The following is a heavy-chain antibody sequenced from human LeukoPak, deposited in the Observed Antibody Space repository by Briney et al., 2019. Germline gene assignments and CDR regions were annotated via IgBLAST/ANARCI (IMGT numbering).Heavy chain of an antibody. CDR3: ARESDDYVWGSYYGMDV. CDR2: IHPSGGST. D-gene: IGHD3-16*01. CDR1: GYTFTGYY. J-gene: IGHJ6*02. V-gene: IGHV1-46*01. Sequence: ASVKVSCKAFGYTFTGYYIHWVRQAPGQGLEWMGRIHPSGGSTTYAQNFQGRVTMTRDTSTSTVFLELSSLRSEDTAVYYCARESDDYVWGSYYGMDVWGQGTTVTVSS.